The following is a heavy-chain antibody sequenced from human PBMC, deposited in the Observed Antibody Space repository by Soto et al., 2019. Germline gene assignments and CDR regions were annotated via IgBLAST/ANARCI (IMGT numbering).Heavy chain of an antibody. Sequence: EVQLVESGGGLVKPGGSLRLSCAASGFTFSSYSMNWVRQAPGKGLEWVSSISSSSSYIYYADSVKGRFTISSDNAKNSLYLQMNSLRAEDTAVYYCARDYYDSSGYSYFDYWGQGTLVTVSS. D-gene: IGHD3-22*01. CDR3: ARDYYDSSGYSYFDY. CDR2: ISSSSSYI. CDR1: GFTFSSYS. V-gene: IGHV3-21*01. J-gene: IGHJ4*02.